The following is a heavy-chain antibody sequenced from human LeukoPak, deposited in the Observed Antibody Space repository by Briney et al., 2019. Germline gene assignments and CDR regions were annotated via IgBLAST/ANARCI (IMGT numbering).Heavy chain of an antibody. CDR3: AKDRIVAPGRAYGGANWFDP. J-gene: IGHJ5*02. V-gene: IGHV3-23*01. CDR2: INGRGGST. CDR1: GFPLSSHA. D-gene: IGHD3-16*01. Sequence: GGSLRLSCAASGFPLSSHAMSWLRPAPGKGLEWVSLINGRGGSTYYGDSVNGRFTSSRDNSTSTVYLQMNSLTTEDTAVYYCAKDRIVAPGRAYGGANWFDPWGQGDLVTVSS.